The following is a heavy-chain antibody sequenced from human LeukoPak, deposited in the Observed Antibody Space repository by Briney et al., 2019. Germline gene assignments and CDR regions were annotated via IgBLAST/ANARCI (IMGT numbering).Heavy chain of an antibody. CDR1: GFTFATHG. CDR3: ARDKGSDEGSKFDY. CDR2: ISVGGLYT. Sequence: GGSLRLSCAASGFTFATHGMSWVRQVPGKGLEWVSAISVGGLYTYYADSVKGRFTISRDNAKNSLYLQVTGLRADDTAVYYCARDKGSDEGSKFDYWGQGTLVTVSS. V-gene: IGHV3-21*04. J-gene: IGHJ4*02.